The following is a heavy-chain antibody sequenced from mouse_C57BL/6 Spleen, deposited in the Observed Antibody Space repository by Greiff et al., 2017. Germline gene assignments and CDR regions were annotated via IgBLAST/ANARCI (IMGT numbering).Heavy chain of an antibody. CDR3: AKNELGRWFSY. J-gene: IGHJ3*01. CDR1: GFSLTSYG. Sequence: VKLMESGPGLVQPSQSLSITCTVSGFSLTSYGVHWVRQPPGKGLEWLGVIWSGGSTDYNAAFISRLSISKDNSKSQVFFKRNSLQADDTAIYYCAKNELGRWFSYWGQGTLVTVSA. V-gene: IGHV2-4*01. CDR2: IWSGGST. D-gene: IGHD4-1*01.